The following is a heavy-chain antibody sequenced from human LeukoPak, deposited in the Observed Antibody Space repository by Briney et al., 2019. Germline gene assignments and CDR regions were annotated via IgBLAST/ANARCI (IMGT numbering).Heavy chain of an antibody. D-gene: IGHD1-26*01. J-gene: IGHJ6*03. Sequence: PSETLSLTCTVSGGSISSSSYYWGWIRQPPGKGLEWIGSIYYSGSTYYNPSLKSRVTISVDTSKSQFSLKLSSVTAADTAVYYCARGGGGGYTTYYYYYYMDVWGKGTTVTVSS. CDR1: GGSISSSSYY. CDR2: IYYSGST. CDR3: ARGGGGGYTTYYYYYYMDV. V-gene: IGHV4-39*01.